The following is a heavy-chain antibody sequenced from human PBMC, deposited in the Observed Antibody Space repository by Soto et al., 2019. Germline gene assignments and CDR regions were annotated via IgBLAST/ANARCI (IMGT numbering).Heavy chain of an antibody. CDR2: IIPIFGTA. D-gene: IGHD3-22*01. Sequence: ASVKVSCKASGGTFSSYAISWVRQAPGQGLEWMGGIIPIFGTANYAQKFQGRVTITADESTSTAYMELSSLRSEDTAVYYCARGSSPANYYDSSGSLGYWGQGTMVTVSS. CDR3: ARGSSPANYYDSSGSLGY. V-gene: IGHV1-69*13. CDR1: GGTFSSYA. J-gene: IGHJ4*02.